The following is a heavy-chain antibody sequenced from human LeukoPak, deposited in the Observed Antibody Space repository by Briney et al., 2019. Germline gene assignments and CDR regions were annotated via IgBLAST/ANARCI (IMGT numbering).Heavy chain of an antibody. CDR3: ARGPYLDC. CDR2: IYYSGST. V-gene: IGHV4-61*01. Sequence: SETLSLTCTVSGGSVSSSSYYWSWIGQPPGKGLEWIGNIYYSGSTNYNPSLKSRVTISVDTSNDRFSLKLSSVTAADTAVYYYARGPYLDCWGQGTLVTVSS. J-gene: IGHJ4*02. CDR1: GGSVSSSSYY.